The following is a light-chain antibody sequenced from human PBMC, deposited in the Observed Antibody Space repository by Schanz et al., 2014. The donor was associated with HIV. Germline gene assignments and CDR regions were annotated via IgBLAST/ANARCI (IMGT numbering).Light chain of an antibody. CDR3: QSYDSSLRGYV. Sequence: QSVLTQPPSVSGAPGQKVTISCTGSSSNIGAGYDVHWYQQFPGTAPRLLISTNTDRPSGVPDRFSASKSGASDTSGSLAITGLQADDEADYFCQSYDSSLRGYVFGPGTKLTVL. J-gene: IGLJ1*01. CDR2: TNT. V-gene: IGLV1-40*01. CDR1: SSNIGAGYD.